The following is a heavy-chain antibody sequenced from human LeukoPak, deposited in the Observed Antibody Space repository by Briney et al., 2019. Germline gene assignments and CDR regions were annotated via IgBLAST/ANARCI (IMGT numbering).Heavy chain of an antibody. CDR2: ISSSGSTI. V-gene: IGHV3-48*03. J-gene: IGHJ6*04. CDR1: GFTFSSYE. CDR3: AELGITMIGGV. D-gene: IGHD3-10*02. Sequence: GGSLRLSCAASGFTFSSYEVNWVRQAPGKGLEWVSYISSSGSTIYYADSVKGRFTISRDNDKNSLYLKMNSLRAEDTAVYYCAELGITMIGGVWGKGTTVTISS.